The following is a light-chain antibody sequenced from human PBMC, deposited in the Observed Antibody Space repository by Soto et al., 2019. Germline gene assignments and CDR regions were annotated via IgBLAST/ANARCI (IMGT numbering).Light chain of an antibody. CDR1: NSDVNY. J-gene: IGLJ1*01. CDR2: GVI. CDR3: SSSISSNTFV. V-gene: IGLV2-14*01. Sequence: QSALTQPASVSGAPGQSITISCTATNSDVNYVSWHQQDPGKAPKLMIYGVINRSSGFATRFSGSKSGNTASLTISGLQAEDEADYYCSSSISSNTFVVGTGTKVTVL.